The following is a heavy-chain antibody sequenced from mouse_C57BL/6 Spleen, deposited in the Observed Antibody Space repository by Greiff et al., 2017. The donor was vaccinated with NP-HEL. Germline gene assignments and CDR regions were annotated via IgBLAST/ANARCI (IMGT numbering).Heavy chain of an antibody. CDR3: ARESGGWLEAY. CDR1: GYAFTNYL. CDR2: INPGSGGT. Sequence: VQLQQSGAELVRPGTSVKVSCKASGYAFTNYLIEWVKQRPGQGLEWIGVINPGSGGTNYNEKFKGKATLTADKSSSTAYMQLSSLTSEDSAVYFCARESGGWLEAYWGQGTLVTVSA. J-gene: IGHJ3*01. D-gene: IGHD2-3*01. V-gene: IGHV1-54*01.